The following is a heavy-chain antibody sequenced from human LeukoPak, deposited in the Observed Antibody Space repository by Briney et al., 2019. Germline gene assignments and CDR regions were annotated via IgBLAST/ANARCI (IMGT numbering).Heavy chain of an antibody. V-gene: IGHV1-69*04. CDR2: IIPILGIA. Sequence: ASVKVSCKASGGTFSSYAISWVRQAPGQGLEWMGRIIPILGIANYTQKFQGRVTITADKSTSTAYMELSSLRSEDTAVYYCARHIAAAGFGYWGQGTLVTVSS. D-gene: IGHD6-13*01. J-gene: IGHJ4*02. CDR1: GGTFSSYA. CDR3: ARHIAAAGFGY.